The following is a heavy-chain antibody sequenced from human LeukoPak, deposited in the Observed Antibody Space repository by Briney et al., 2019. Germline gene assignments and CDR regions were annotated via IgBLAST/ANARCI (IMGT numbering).Heavy chain of an antibody. CDR2: IYPGDSDT. CDR1: GYSFTSYW. Sequence: RSGESLKISCKGSGYSFTSYWIGWVRQMPGKGLEWMGIIYPGDSDTRYSPSFQGQVTISADKSISTAYLQWSSLKASDTATYYCARPASSSSLDYWGQGTLVTVSS. D-gene: IGHD6-13*01. J-gene: IGHJ4*02. V-gene: IGHV5-51*01. CDR3: ARPASSSSLDY.